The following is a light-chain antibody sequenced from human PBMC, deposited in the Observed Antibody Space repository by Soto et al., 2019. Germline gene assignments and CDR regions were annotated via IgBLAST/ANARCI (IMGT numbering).Light chain of an antibody. V-gene: IGLV2-14*01. CDR2: EVS. J-gene: IGLJ2*01. CDR3: SSYTNISTLVG. CDR1: SSDVGGYNF. Sequence: QSALTQPASVSGSPGQSITFSCTGTSSDVGGYNFVSWYQHHPGKAPKLIIYEVSNRPSGVSNRFSASKSGNTASLTISGLQAEDEADYYCSSYTNISTLVGFGGGTQLTVL.